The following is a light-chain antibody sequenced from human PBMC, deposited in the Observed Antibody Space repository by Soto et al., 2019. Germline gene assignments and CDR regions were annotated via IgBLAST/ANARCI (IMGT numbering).Light chain of an antibody. J-gene: IGKJ4*01. Sequence: EIVLTQSPGTLSLSPGERATLSCRASQSVSRTYLAWYQQKPGQAPRLLIYDASSRATDIPDRFSGSGSGTNFTLTIASLEPDDFAVYYCQQRSNWPYLTFGGGTRV. CDR2: DAS. CDR3: QQRSNWPYLT. CDR1: QSVSRTY. V-gene: IGKV3D-20*02.